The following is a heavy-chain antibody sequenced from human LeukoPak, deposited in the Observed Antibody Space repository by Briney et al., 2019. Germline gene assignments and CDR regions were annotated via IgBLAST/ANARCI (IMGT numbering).Heavy chain of an antibody. J-gene: IGHJ6*02. V-gene: IGHV1-18*01. D-gene: IGHD2-2*01. CDR2: ISAYNGNT. CDR3: ARVAVVVVPAGGYYYYYYGMDV. CDR1: GYTFTSYG. Sequence: ASVKVSCKASGYTFTSYGISWVRQAPGQGLEWMGWISAYNGNTNYAQKLQGRVTMTTDTSTSTAYMELRSLRSDDTAVYYCARVAVVVVPAGGYYYYYYGMDVWGQGTTVTVS.